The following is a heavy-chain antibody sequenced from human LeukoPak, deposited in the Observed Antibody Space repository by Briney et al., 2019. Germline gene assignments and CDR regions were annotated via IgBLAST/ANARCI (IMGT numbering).Heavy chain of an antibody. V-gene: IGHV3-30*04. CDR1: GFTFSYYA. CDR2: ISYDGSNK. D-gene: IGHD3-10*01. J-gene: IGHJ4*02. CDR3: ARGYYYGSGSQFFDY. Sequence: PGTSLRLSCAASGFTFSYYAMHWVRQAPGKGLEWVTVISYDGSNKYYADSVKGRFTISRDTSKNMLYLQMNSLGVEDTAVYYCARGYYYGSGSQFFDYWGQGTLVTVSS.